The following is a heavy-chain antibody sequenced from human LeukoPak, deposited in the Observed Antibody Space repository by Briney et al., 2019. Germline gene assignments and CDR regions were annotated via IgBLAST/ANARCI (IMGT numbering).Heavy chain of an antibody. D-gene: IGHD4-17*01. J-gene: IGHJ4*02. CDR3: ARDRDGDLYFDY. CDR2: ISSSSSYT. V-gene: IGHV3-21*05. Sequence: GGSLRLSCAASGFTFSSFWMHWVRHAPGTGREWVSYISSSSSYTNYTDSVKGRFTISRDNAKNSLYLQMNSLRAEDTAVYYCARDRDGDLYFDYWGQGTLVTVSS. CDR1: GFTFSSFW.